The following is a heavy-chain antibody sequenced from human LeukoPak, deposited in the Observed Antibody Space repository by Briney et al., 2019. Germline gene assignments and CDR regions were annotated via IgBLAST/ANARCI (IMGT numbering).Heavy chain of an antibody. CDR1: GGSISSYY. Sequence: SETLSLTCTVSGGSISSYYWSWIRQPPGKGLEWIGYIYYSGSTNYNPSLKSRVTISVDTSKNQFSLKLSSVTAADTAVYYCAREAVAGPINWFDPWGQGTLVTVSS. J-gene: IGHJ5*02. V-gene: IGHV4-59*01. CDR3: AREAVAGPINWFDP. CDR2: IYYSGST. D-gene: IGHD6-19*01.